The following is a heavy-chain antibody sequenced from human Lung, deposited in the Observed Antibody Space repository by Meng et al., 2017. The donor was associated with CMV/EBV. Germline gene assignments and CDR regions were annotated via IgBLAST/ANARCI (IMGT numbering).Heavy chain of an antibody. CDR1: GYTFGSYG. J-gene: IGHJ4*02. D-gene: IGHD2-15*01. CDR3: ASGTPGRSYCDY. V-gene: IGHV1-18*01. Sequence: QVHLLQSGPEGKKPGASVRVSCKASGYTFGSYGICWVRQAPGQGLEWMGWFVNYVDTYPAPKFQGRVTMTTDTHTNTAFMELRSLTSDDTAVYYCASGTPGRSYCDYWGQGTLVIVSS. CDR2: FVNYVDT.